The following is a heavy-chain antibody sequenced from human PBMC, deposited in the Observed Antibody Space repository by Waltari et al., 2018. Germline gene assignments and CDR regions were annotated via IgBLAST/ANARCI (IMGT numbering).Heavy chain of an antibody. CDR2: VYPDGTP. V-gene: IGHV3-53*01. CDR1: GFAVNSNY. D-gene: IGHD1-20*01. Sequence: QLVESGGRLIQPGGSLTPACAVAGFAVNSNYMNWVRQAPGKGLGWVSLVYPDGTPSYADSVRGRFTISRDPSRNTLYLQMNNLRANDTAVYYCARARYPLFDYWGQGTLVTVSS. CDR3: ARARYPLFDY. J-gene: IGHJ4*02.